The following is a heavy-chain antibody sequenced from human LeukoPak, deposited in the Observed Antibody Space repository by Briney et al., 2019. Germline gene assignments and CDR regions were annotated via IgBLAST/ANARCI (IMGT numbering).Heavy chain of an antibody. V-gene: IGHV3-33*01. CDR2: IWYDGSNK. J-gene: IGHJ6*02. CDR3: ARELGPYYYYGMDV. Sequence: PTGGSLRLSCAASGFTFSSYGMHWVRQAPGKGLEWVAVIWYDGSNKYYADSVKGRFTISRDNSKNTLYLQMNSLRAEDTAVYYCARELGPYYYYGMDVWGQGTTVTVSS. CDR1: GFTFSSYG.